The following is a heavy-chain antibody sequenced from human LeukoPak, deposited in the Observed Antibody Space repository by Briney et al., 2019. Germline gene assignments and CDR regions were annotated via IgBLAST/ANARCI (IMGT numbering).Heavy chain of an antibody. J-gene: IGHJ4*02. Sequence: PSETLSLTCTVSGASISSYYWSWIRQPPGKGLEWIGEINHSGRTNYNPSLKSRVTISVDTSKKQFSLKLSSVTAADTAVYYCAIRYCSSASCYMYYWGQGTLVTVSS. D-gene: IGHD2-2*02. CDR3: AIRYCSSASCYMYY. CDR1: GASISSYY. CDR2: INHSGRT. V-gene: IGHV4-34*01.